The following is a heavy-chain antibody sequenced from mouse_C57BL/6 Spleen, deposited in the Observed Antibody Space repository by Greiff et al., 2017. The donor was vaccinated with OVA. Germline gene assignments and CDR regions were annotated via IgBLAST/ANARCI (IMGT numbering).Heavy chain of an antibody. Sequence: QVQLQQPGAELVKPGASVKLSCKASGYTFTSYWMHWVKQRPGRGLEWIGRIDPNSGGTKYNEKFKSKATLTVDKPASTAYMQLSSLTSEDSAVYYCAMGNYDEAWCAYWGQGTLVTVSA. V-gene: IGHV1-72*01. CDR1: GYTFTSYW. CDR2: IDPNSGGT. CDR3: AMGNYDEAWCAY. D-gene: IGHD2-4*01. J-gene: IGHJ3*01.